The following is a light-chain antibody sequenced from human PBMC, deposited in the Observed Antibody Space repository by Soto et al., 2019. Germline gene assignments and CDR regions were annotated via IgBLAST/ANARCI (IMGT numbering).Light chain of an antibody. J-gene: IGKJ1*01. CDR3: QQYNIWPLWT. CDR2: AAS. CDR1: ESVTSS. V-gene: IGKV3-15*01. Sequence: EIVMTQSPVTLSVSPGDRATLSCRASESVTSSLAWYQQKPGQPPRLLIYAASPRATDVPARFSGGGSETEFTLTISSLQSEDFAVYFCQQYNIWPLWTFGQGTKVDIK.